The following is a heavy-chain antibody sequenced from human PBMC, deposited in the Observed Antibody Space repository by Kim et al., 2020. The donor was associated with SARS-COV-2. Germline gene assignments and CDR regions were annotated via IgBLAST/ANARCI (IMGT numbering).Heavy chain of an antibody. Sequence: GGSLRLSCAASGFTFDDYAMHWVRQAPGKGLEWVSGISWNSGSIGYADSVKGRFTISRDNAKNSLYLQMNSLRAEDTALYYCAKDMVSSTSCYHCGIGGNWFDPWGQGTLVTVSS. V-gene: IGHV3-9*01. J-gene: IGHJ5*02. CDR3: AKDMVSSTSCYHCGIGGNWFDP. CDR1: GFTFDDYA. D-gene: IGHD2-2*01. CDR2: ISWNSGSI.